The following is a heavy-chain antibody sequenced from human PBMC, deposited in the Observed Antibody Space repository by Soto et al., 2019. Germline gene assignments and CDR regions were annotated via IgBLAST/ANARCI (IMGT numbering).Heavy chain of an antibody. V-gene: IGHV3-23*01. CDR1: GLTFSSYA. CDR3: AKEGGSGGYFDY. J-gene: IGHJ4*02. Sequence: GGSLRLSCAASGLTFSSYAMGWVRQAPGKGLEWVSSISGNGGSKYYADSVKGRFTISRDNSKNTLYLQMNSLRAEDTAIYYCAKEGGSGGYFDYWGQGALVTVSS. CDR2: ISGNGGSK. D-gene: IGHD3-10*01.